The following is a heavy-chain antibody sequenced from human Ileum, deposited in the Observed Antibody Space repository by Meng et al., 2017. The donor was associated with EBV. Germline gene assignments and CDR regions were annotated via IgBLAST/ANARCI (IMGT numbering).Heavy chain of an antibody. CDR2: INHSGST. CDR1: GGSFSGYY. Sequence: VQRHQWGAGLLKPSETLSLTCAVYGGSFSGYYWSWIRQPPGKGLEWIGEINHSGSTNYNPSLKSRVTISVDTSKNQFSLKLSSVTAADTAVYYCARGNKVSDRGFDYWGQGTLVTVSS. V-gene: IGHV4-34*01. J-gene: IGHJ4*02. CDR3: ARGNKVSDRGFDY. D-gene: IGHD3-10*01.